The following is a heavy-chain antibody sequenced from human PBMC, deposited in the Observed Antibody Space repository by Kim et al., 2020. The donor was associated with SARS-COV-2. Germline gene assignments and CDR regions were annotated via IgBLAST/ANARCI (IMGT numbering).Heavy chain of an antibody. Sequence: NPSIKSRVTISVDRSKSQFSLKLSSVTAADTAVYYCARGYGSGSPYGMDVWGQGTTVTVSS. V-gene: IGHV4-30-2*01. J-gene: IGHJ6*02. CDR3: ARGYGSGSPYGMDV. D-gene: IGHD3-10*01.